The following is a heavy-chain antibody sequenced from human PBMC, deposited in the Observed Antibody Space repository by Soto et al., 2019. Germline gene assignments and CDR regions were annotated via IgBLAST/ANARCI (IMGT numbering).Heavy chain of an antibody. J-gene: IGHJ6*02. D-gene: IGHD3-22*01. CDR2: IIPVFGTP. CDR3: ARGDATKIVVTTYYAMDV. V-gene: IGHV1-69*14. CDR1: GGSLSNYG. Sequence: QVQLVQSGAEVKKPGSSVKVSCKASGGSLSNYGISWVRQAPGQGLEWMGAIIPVFGTPNYAQKFQDRVTITGDKSTTTVYMVVRSQTSEDTGVYYCARGDATKIVVTTYYAMDVWGQGTTVTVSS.